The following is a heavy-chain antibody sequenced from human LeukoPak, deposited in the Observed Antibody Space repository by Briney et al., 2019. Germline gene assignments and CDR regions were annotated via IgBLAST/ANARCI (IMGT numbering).Heavy chain of an antibody. CDR1: VGTFTSYA. Sequence: ASEKVSCKASVGTFTSYAISWVRQAPGQGLEWMGGIIPIFGTANYAQNFQGRVTMTRDTSASTVYMELSSLRSEDTAIYYCARIRDGYNDAYDIWGQGTVVTVPS. D-gene: IGHD5-24*01. V-gene: IGHV1-69*05. CDR3: ARIRDGYNDAYDI. J-gene: IGHJ3*02. CDR2: IIPIFGTA.